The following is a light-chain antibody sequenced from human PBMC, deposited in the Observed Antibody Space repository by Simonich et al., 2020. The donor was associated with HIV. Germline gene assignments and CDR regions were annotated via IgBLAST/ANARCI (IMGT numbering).Light chain of an antibody. CDR2: EGT. V-gene: IGLV2-23*01. Sequence: QSALTQPASVSGSPGQSITISCPGTSSDVGSYNLVSWYQQHPGKAPKLMIYEGTKRPSGVSNRCAGSKSGNTASLTISGLQAEDEADYYCCSYAPRNTLGVFGGGTKLTVL. CDR3: CSYAPRNTLGV. J-gene: IGLJ2*01. CDR1: SSDVGSYNL.